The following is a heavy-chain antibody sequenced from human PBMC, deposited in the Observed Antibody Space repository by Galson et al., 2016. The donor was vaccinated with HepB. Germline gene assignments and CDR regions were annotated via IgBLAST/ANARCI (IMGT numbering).Heavy chain of an antibody. V-gene: IGHV5-51*01. Sequence: QSGAEVKKPGESLKISCKGSGYSFSSRWIGWVRQMPGKGLEWMGIIYPGDSDTKYSPSFQGQVTISADKSTSTAYLQWSSLKASDTAMYFCARPLEDPSSWPLAVGDVWGQGTVVIVSS. CDR2: IYPGDSDT. D-gene: IGHD6-13*01. CDR3: ARPLEDPSSWPLAVGDV. J-gene: IGHJ6*02. CDR1: GYSFSSRW.